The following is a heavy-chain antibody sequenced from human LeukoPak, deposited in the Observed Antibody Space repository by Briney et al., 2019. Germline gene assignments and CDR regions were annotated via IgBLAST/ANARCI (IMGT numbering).Heavy chain of an antibody. Sequence: PSETLSLTCTVSGGSISSYYWSWIRQPPGKGLEWIGYIYYSGSTNYNPSLKSRVTISVDTSKNQFSLKLSSVTAADTAVYYCARAYDSSGYYYRAFDIWGQGTIVTASS. J-gene: IGHJ3*02. CDR2: IYYSGST. CDR1: GGSISSYY. V-gene: IGHV4-59*01. D-gene: IGHD3-22*01. CDR3: ARAYDSSGYYYRAFDI.